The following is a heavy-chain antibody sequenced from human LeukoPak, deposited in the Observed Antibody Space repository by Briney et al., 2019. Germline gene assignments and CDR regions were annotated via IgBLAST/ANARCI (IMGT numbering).Heavy chain of an antibody. CDR2: ISSSSTI. Sequence: GGSLRLSCAASGFTFSSYSMNWVRQAPGKGLEWVSYISSSSTIDYANSVKGRFTTSRDNAKNSLYLQMTNLRAEDTAVYFCARGGGLDVWGQGATVTVSS. CDR3: ARGGGLDV. D-gene: IGHD3-16*01. CDR1: GFTFSSYS. J-gene: IGHJ6*02. V-gene: IGHV3-48*04.